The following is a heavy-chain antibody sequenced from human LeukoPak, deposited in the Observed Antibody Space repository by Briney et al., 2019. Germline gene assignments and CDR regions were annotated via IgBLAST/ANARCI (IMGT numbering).Heavy chain of an antibody. Sequence: PSETLSLTCTVSGGSISSYYWSWIRQPPGKGLEWIGYIYYSGSTNYNPSLKSRVTISVDTSKNQFSLKLSSVTAADTAVYYCAREGRDGYNIDYWGQGTLVTVSS. V-gene: IGHV4-59*01. CDR2: IYYSGST. CDR1: GGSISSYY. D-gene: IGHD5-24*01. J-gene: IGHJ4*02. CDR3: AREGRDGYNIDY.